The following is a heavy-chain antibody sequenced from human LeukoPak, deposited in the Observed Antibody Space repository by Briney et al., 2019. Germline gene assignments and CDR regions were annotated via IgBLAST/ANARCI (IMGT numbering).Heavy chain of an antibody. CDR3: VRDPGEQLAIDPHFDF. V-gene: IGHV1-18*01. Sequence: SSVKVSYTASRYSFTPCVIIWVRQAPGLGLEGMGWINTYNGVTNYAQTVQGRLTITTDTATTTVYMELRSLRSDDTATYFCVRDPGEQLAIDPHFDFWGLGTPVTVSS. CDR1: RYSFTPCV. CDR2: INTYNGVT. J-gene: IGHJ4*02. D-gene: IGHD1-26*01.